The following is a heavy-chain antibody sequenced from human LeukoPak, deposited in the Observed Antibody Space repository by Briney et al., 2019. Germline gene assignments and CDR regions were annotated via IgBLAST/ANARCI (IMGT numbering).Heavy chain of an antibody. J-gene: IGHJ2*01. D-gene: IGHD6-13*01. V-gene: IGHV4-38-2*02. Sequence: SETLSLTCTVSGYSISSGYYWGWIRQPPGKGLEWIGVINHSGSTDYNPSLKSRVTISVDTSKNQFSLKLSSVTAADTAVYYCARINYSRSYDYWYFDLWGRGTLVTVSS. CDR3: ARINYSRSYDYWYFDL. CDR2: INHSGST. CDR1: GYSISSGYY.